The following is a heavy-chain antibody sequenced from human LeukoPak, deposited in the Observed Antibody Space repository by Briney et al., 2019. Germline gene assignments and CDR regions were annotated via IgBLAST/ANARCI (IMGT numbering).Heavy chain of an antibody. CDR3: AKYAIMITFGGVIVIRTEYFQH. J-gene: IGHJ1*01. CDR1: GFTFSSYA. CDR2: ISGSGGST. D-gene: IGHD3-16*02. Sequence: GGSLRLSCAASGFTFSSYAMSWVRQAPGKGLGWVSAISGSGGSTYYADSVKGRFTISRDNSKNTLYLQMNSLRAEDTAVYYCAKYAIMITFGGVIVIRTEYFQHWGQGTLVTVSS. V-gene: IGHV3-23*01.